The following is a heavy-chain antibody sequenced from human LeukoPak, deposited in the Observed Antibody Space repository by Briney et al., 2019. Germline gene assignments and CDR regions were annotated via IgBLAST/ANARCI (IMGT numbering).Heavy chain of an antibody. J-gene: IGHJ4*02. CDR2: ISSDGSDT. Sequence: PGRSLRLSCVGSGFSFSPYWMHWVRQDPLKGLVWVARISSDGSDTKYADSVKGRFTISSDNAKNTLYLQMNSLRAEDTALYYCARDQTELGPTTVDHWGQGTQVTVSS. CDR1: GFSFSPYW. D-gene: IGHD1-14*01. V-gene: IGHV3-74*03. CDR3: ARDQTELGPTTVDH.